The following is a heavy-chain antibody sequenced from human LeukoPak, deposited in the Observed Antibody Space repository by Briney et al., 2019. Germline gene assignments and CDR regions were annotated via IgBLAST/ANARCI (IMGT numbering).Heavy chain of an antibody. D-gene: IGHD5-18*01. Sequence: EASVKVSCKASGHTFTSYYMHWVRQAPGQGLEWMGIINPSGGSTSYAQKFQGRVTMTRDTSTSTVYMELSSLRSEDTAVYYCARDRRGGIQLWLRSVAFDIWGQGTMVTVSS. CDR2: INPSGGST. V-gene: IGHV1-46*01. CDR3: ARDRRGGIQLWLRSVAFDI. CDR1: GHTFTSYY. J-gene: IGHJ3*02.